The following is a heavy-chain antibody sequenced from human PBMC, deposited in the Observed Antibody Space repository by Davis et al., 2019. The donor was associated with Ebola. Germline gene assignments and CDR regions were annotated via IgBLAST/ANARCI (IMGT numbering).Heavy chain of an antibody. CDR1: GFTFSSYA. J-gene: IGHJ4*02. CDR2: ISGSGGST. Sequence: GESLKISCAASGFTFSSYAMSWVRQAPGKGLEWVSAISGSGGSTYYADSVKGRFTISRDNSKKTLYLQMNSLRAEDTAVYYCARTLLWFGELSDYYFDYWGQGTLVTVSS. V-gene: IGHV3-23*01. CDR3: ARTLLWFGELSDYYFDY. D-gene: IGHD3-10*01.